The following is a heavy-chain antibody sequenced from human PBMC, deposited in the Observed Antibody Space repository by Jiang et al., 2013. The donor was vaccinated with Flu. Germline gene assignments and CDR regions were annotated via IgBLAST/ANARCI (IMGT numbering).Heavy chain of an antibody. CDR1: GGSISSYY. J-gene: IGHJ6*02. CDR2: IYYSGST. V-gene: IGHV4-59*01. Sequence: GSGLVKPSETLSLTCTVSGGSISSYYWSWIRQPPGKGLEWIGYIYYSGSTNYNPSLKSRVTISVDTSKNQFSLKLSSVTAADTAVYYCARGSDCSGGSCYHYYYYGMDVWGQGTTVTVSS. CDR3: ARGSDCSGGSCYHYYYYGMDV. D-gene: IGHD2-15*01.